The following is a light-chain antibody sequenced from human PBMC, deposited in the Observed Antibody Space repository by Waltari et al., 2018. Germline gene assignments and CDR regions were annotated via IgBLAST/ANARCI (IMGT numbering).Light chain of an antibody. CDR2: DAS. Sequence: AIQLTQSRSSLAASVGDRVTIPCRASQGISSAVAWYQQKPGKVPNLLIYDASRLERGVPSRFSGSTSGTDFTLTISSLQPEDFATYYCQHLTAFGPGTKVEVK. V-gene: IGKV1-13*02. CDR1: QGISSA. CDR3: QHLTA. J-gene: IGKJ3*01.